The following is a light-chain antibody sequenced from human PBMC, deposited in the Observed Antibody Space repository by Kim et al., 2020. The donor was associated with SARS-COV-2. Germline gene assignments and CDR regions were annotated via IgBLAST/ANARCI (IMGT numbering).Light chain of an antibody. CDR2: GNS. CDR3: QSYDSSLSGYV. CDR1: SSNSGAGYD. Sequence: RVTISCTGSSSNSGAGYDVHWYQQLPGTAPKPLIYGNSNRPSGVPDRFSGSKSGTSASLAITGLQAEDEADYYCQSYDSSLSGYVFGTGTQLTVL. J-gene: IGLJ1*01. V-gene: IGLV1-40*01.